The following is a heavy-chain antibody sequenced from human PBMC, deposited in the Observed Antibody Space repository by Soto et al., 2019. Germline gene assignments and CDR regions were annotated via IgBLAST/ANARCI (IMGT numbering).Heavy chain of an antibody. V-gene: IGHV4-30-4*01. CDR3: AXMGXXATGXXFFDY. J-gene: IGHJ4*02. CDR1: GGSISSGNYY. CDR2: ISYSGST. Sequence: QVQLQESGPGLVKPSQTLSLTCTVSGGSISSGNYYWSWIRQPPGKGLEWIGFISYSGSTYYSTSLKSRVTISVDTSKSQFSLNLSFVTAADTAVXYCAXMGXXATGXXFFDYWGQGSLVTVSS.